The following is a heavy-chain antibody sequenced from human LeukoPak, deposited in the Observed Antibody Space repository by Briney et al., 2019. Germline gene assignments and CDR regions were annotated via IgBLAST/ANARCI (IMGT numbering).Heavy chain of an antibody. CDR3: AKWSDILTGYHPLDY. J-gene: IGHJ4*02. CDR1: GFTFSTFA. D-gene: IGHD3-9*01. CDR2: IFPSGGEI. Sequence: HTGGSLRLSCAASGFTFSTFAMIWVRQPPGKGLEWVSSIFPSGGEIHYADSVRGRFTISRDNSKNTLYLQMNSLRAEDTAVYYCAKWSDILTGYHPLDYWGQGTLVTVSS. V-gene: IGHV3-23*01.